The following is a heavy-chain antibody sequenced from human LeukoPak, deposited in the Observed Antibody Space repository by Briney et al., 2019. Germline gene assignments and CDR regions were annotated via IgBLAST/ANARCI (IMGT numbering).Heavy chain of an antibody. J-gene: IGHJ4*02. CDR1: GFTFSSYA. Sequence: GGSLRLSCAASGFTFSSYAMHWVRQAPRKGLEWVAVISYVGSNKYYADSVKGRFTISRDNSKNTMYLQMNSLRAEDTAVYYCARDPYYYGSGSYYNNHYFDYWGQGTLVTVSS. CDR3: ARDPYYYGSGSYYNNHYFDY. V-gene: IGHV3-30*04. CDR2: ISYVGSNK. D-gene: IGHD3-10*01.